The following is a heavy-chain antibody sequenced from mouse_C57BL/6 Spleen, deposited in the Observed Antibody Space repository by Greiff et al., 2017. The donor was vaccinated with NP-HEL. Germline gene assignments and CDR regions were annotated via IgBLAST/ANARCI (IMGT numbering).Heavy chain of an antibody. V-gene: IGHV1-81*01. J-gene: IGHJ4*01. CDR2: IYPRSGNT. D-gene: IGHD2-4*01. CDR3: ARIYDYDDYAMDY. Sequence: VQGVESGAELARPGASVKLSCKASGYTFTSYGISWVKQRTGQGLEWIGEIYPRSGNTYYNEKFKGKATLTADKSSSTAYMELRSLTSEDSAVYFCARIYDYDDYAMDYWGQGTSVTVSS. CDR1: GYTFTSYG.